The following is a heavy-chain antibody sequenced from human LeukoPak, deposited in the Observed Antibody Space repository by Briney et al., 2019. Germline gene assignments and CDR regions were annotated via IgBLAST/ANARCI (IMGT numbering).Heavy chain of an antibody. J-gene: IGHJ5*02. D-gene: IGHD2-2*01. Sequence: SGPTLVKPTQTLTLTCTFSGFSLSTTGVGVAWIRQSPGKALEWLAVNYWNDDKSYSPSLKSRLTITKDTSKNQVVLTMTNMDPVDTATYYCAHRRYQLLPLDWFDPWGQGTLVTVSS. V-gene: IGHV2-5*01. CDR1: GFSLSTTGVG. CDR2: NYWNDDK. CDR3: AHRRYQLLPLDWFDP.